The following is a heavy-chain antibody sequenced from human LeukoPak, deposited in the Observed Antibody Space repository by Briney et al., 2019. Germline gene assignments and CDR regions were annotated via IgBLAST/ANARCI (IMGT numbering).Heavy chain of an antibody. CDR2: IYYSGST. V-gene: IGHV4-39*07. CDR3: ARTPVRWDDAFDI. Sequence: SETLSLTCTVSGGSISSNSYYWGWIRQPPGKGLEWIGSIYYSGSTYYNPSLKSRVTISVDTSKNQFSLKLSSVTAADTAVYYCARTPVRWDDAFDIWGQGTMVTVSS. CDR1: GGSISSNSYY. D-gene: IGHD1-26*01. J-gene: IGHJ3*02.